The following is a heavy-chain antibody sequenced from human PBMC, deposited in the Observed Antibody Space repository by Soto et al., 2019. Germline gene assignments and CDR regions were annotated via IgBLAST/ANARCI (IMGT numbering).Heavy chain of an antibody. CDR3: ARKYPGTRPFDY. D-gene: IGHD2-2*01. CDR2: IGTDGNT. Sequence: GGSLRLSCAVSGFNVMSYWMSWVRQAPGKGLAWVSAIGTDGNTYYANSVRGRSTISRDNSRTTLYLQMNSLRVEDTALYYCARKYPGTRPFDYWGQGTLVTVSS. J-gene: IGHJ4*01. V-gene: IGHV3-23*01. CDR1: GFNVMSYW.